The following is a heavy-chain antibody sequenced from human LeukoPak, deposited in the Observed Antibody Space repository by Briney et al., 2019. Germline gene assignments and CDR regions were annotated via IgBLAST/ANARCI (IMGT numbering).Heavy chain of an antibody. CDR2: INPNSGGR. CDR1: GYTFTRYY. J-gene: IGHJ4*02. CDR3: ATRYGYSGYWPFDY. D-gene: IGHD5-12*01. Sequence: ASVKVSCKASGYTFTRYYMHWVRPAPGQGREWMGWINPNSGGRNHAQKCQGRVTMTRDTCISTAYMELRRLRSDDTAVYYCATRYGYSGYWPFDYWGQGTLVTVSS. V-gene: IGHV1-2*02.